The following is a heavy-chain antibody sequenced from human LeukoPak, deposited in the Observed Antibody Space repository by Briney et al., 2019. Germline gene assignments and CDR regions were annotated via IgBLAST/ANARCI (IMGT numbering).Heavy chain of an antibody. CDR2: IYYSGST. Sequence: PSETLSLTCTVSGGSISSYYWSWIRQPPGKGLEWIGYIYYSGSTNYNPSLKSRVTISVDTSKNQFSLKLSSVTAADTAVHYCARITMVRGVRGSHYYYYYGMDVWGQGTTVTVSS. J-gene: IGHJ6*02. D-gene: IGHD3-10*01. CDR3: ARITMVRGVRGSHYYYYYGMDV. V-gene: IGHV4-59*01. CDR1: GGSISSYY.